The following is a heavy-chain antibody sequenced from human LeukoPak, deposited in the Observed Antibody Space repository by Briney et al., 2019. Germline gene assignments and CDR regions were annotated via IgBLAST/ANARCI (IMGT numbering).Heavy chain of an antibody. J-gene: IGHJ6*03. D-gene: IGHD5-12*01. CDR3: AKDSVDIVDPCGAARYYMDV. V-gene: IGHV3-23*01. CDR2: ISGSGGST. Sequence: GGSLRLSCAASGFTFSSYAMSWVRQAPGKGLEWVSAISGSGGSTYYADSVKGRFTISRDNSKNTLYLQMNSLRAEDTAVYYCAKDSVDIVDPCGAARYYMDVWGKGTTVTVSS. CDR1: GFTFSSYA.